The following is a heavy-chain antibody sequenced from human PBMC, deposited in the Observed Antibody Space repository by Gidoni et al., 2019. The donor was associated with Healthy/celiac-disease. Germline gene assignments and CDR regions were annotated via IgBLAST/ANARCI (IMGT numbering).Heavy chain of an antibody. CDR1: GFTFSHYY. D-gene: IGHD3-10*01. CDR3: ARVRGSGSYYIPDGMDV. Sequence: QVQLVESGGGLVKPGGSLRLSCAASGFTFSHYYSRWIRQAPGTGLEWVSYISMSSSYTNYADSVKGRFTISRDNAKNSLYLQMNSLRAEDTAVYYCARVRGSGSYYIPDGMDVWGQGTTVTVSS. CDR2: ISMSSSYT. J-gene: IGHJ6*02. V-gene: IGHV3-11*06.